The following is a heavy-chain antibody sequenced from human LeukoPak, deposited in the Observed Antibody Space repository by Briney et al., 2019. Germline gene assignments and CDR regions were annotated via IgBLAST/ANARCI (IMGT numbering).Heavy chain of an antibody. CDR3: ARGQDLVGAY. CDR2: IYASGST. J-gene: IGHJ4*02. D-gene: IGHD1-26*01. V-gene: IGHV4-61*02. Sequence: SETLSLTCTVSGGSLSSGSDYWSWIRQSAGKGLEWIGRIYASGSTNYSPSLKSRVTISVDTTKNQFSLKLSSVTAADTAVYYCARGQDLVGAYWGQGTLVTVSS. CDR1: GGSLSSGSDY.